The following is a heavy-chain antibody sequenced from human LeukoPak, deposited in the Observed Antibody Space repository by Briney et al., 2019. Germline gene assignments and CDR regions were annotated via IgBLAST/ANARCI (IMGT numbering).Heavy chain of an antibody. CDR2: IYSGGTT. CDR3: ASSSWSLGMDV. Sequence: GGSLRLSCAASGFTFSSYSMNWVRQAPGKGLEWVSVIYSGGTTYYADSVKGRFTISRDNSKNTLYLQMNSLRAEDTAVYYCASSSWSLGMDVWGQGTTVTVSS. CDR1: GFTFSSYS. D-gene: IGHD6-13*01. J-gene: IGHJ6*02. V-gene: IGHV3-66*01.